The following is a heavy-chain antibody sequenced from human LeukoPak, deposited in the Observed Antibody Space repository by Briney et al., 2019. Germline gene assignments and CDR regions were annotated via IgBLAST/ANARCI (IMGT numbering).Heavy chain of an antibody. CDR1: GGSITSGSGRIS. Sequence: PSETLSLTCAVSGGSITSGSGRISWSWVRQPTGKGLERLGYSYTGGSTHYNPSLKSRVTRSVDRAKNQFSLKLNSVTAADTAVYYGARVVVDVTRWFDPWGQGTLVTVSS. CDR3: ARVVVDVTRWFDP. D-gene: IGHD2-15*01. V-gene: IGHV4-30-2*01. J-gene: IGHJ5*02. CDR2: SYTGGST.